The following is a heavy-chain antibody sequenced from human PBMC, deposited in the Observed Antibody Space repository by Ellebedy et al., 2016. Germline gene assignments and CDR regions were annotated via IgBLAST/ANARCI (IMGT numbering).Heavy chain of an antibody. CDR3: ATVVLYSSGWFFMFDP. J-gene: IGHJ5*02. CDR2: FDPEDGET. CDR1: GYTLTDLS. Sequence: ASVKVSCXVSGYTLTDLSMHWVRQAPGKGLEWMGGFDPEDGETIYAQKFQGRVTMTEDTSTDTAYMELSSLRSEDTAVYYCATVVLYSSGWFFMFDPWGQGTLVTVSS. D-gene: IGHD6-19*01. V-gene: IGHV1-24*01.